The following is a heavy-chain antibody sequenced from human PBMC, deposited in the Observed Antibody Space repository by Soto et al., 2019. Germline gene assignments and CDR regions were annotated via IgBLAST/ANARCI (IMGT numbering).Heavy chain of an antibody. CDR1: GGTFSSYT. Sequence: QVQLVQSGAEVKKPGSSVKVSCKASGGTFSSYTISWVRQAPGQGLEWMGRIIPILGIANYAQKFQGRVTITADKSTSTAYMELSSLRSEDTAVYYCARDPISGIYSAPGEYFQHWGQGTLVTVSS. CDR2: IIPILGIA. CDR3: ARDPISGIYSAPGEYFQH. D-gene: IGHD1-26*01. J-gene: IGHJ1*01. V-gene: IGHV1-69*08.